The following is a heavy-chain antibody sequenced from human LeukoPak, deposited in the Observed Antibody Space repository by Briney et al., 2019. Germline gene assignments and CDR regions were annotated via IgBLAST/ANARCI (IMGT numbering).Heavy chain of an antibody. Sequence: GGSLRLSCAASGFTFSSYWMSWVRQTPGKGLEWVANIKHDESEKYYVDSVKGRFTISRDNTKSSLYLQMNSLRAEDTALYFCAISSPRPMVGSWGQGTLVTVSS. CDR1: GFTFSSYW. V-gene: IGHV3-7*05. CDR3: AISSPRPMVGS. CDR2: IKHDESEK. D-gene: IGHD3-10*01. J-gene: IGHJ4*02.